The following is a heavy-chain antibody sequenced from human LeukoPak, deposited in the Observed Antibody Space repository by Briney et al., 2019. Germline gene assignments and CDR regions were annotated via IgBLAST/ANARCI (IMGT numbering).Heavy chain of an antibody. CDR3: ARTRRASGGWFFDY. CDR1: GGTFSSYA. D-gene: IGHD3-10*01. Sequence: GASVKVSCKASGGTFSSYAISWERQAPGQGLEWMGGIIPIFGTANYAQKFQGRVTITADESTSTAYMELSSLRSEDTAVYYCARTRRASGGWFFDYWGQGTLVTVSS. J-gene: IGHJ4*02. CDR2: IIPIFGTA. V-gene: IGHV1-69*01.